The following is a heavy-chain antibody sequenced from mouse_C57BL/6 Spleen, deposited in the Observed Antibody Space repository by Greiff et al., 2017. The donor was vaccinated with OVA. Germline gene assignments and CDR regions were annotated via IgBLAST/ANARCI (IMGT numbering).Heavy chain of an antibody. V-gene: IGHV5-6*01. CDR3: ARLGLRKDFDY. CDR1: GFTFSSYG. Sequence: EVQRVESGGDLVKPGGSLKLSCAASGFTFSSYGMSWVRQTPDKRLEWVATISSGGSYTYYPDSVKGRFTISRDNAKNTLYLQMSSLKSEDTAMYYCARLGLRKDFDYWGQGTTLTVSS. CDR2: ISSGGSYT. D-gene: IGHD2-4*01. J-gene: IGHJ2*01.